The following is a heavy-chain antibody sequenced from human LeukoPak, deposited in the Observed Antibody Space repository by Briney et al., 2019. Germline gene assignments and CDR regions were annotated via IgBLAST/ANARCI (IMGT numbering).Heavy chain of an antibody. Sequence: GGSLRLSCAASEFIFSGYEMNWVRQAPGKGLEWVSYISNSGNTIYYADSVKGRFTISRDSAKSSLYLQMNSLRAEDTAIYYCARSPLADYFDYWGQGTLVTVSS. V-gene: IGHV3-48*03. J-gene: IGHJ4*02. CDR2: ISNSGNTI. CDR3: ARSPLADYFDY. CDR1: EFIFSGYE. D-gene: IGHD3-3*02.